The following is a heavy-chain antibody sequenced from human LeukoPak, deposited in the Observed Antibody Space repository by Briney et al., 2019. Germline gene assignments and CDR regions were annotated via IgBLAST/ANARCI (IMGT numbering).Heavy chain of an antibody. J-gene: IGHJ4*02. CDR3: ARVRCSGGTCYTYSSGWAFDY. CDR1: GFTFSSYS. D-gene: IGHD2-15*01. CDR2: ISSGRSYI. V-gene: IGHV3-21*06. Sequence: PGGSLRLSCAASGFTFSSYSMNWVRQAPGKGLEWVSSISSGRSYIYYADSVKGRFTISRDNAENSLYLQMNSLRVEDTAVYYCARVRCSGGTCYTYSSGWAFDYWGQGTLVTVSS.